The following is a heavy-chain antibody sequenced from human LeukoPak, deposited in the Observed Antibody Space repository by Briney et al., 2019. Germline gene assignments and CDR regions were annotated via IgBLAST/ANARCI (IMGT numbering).Heavy chain of an antibody. CDR2: IYTSGSA. V-gene: IGHV4-4*08. CDR1: GGSISSYY. CDR3: ARKKPHITIFGVVIRRRFYYFDY. Sequence: SETLSLTCTVSGGSISSYYWSWIRQPPGKGLEWIGYIYTSGSASYNPSLKSRVTMSVDTSKNQFSLKLSSVTAADTAVYYCARKKPHITIFGVVIRRRFYYFDYWGQGTLVTVSS. D-gene: IGHD3-3*01. J-gene: IGHJ4*02.